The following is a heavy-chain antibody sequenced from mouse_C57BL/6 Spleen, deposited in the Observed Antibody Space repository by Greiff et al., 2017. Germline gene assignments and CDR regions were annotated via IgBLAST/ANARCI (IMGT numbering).Heavy chain of an antibody. Sequence: QVHVKQPGAELVRPGSSVKLSCKASGYTFTSYWMHWVKQRPIQGLEWIGNIDPSDSETHYNQKFKDKATLTVDKSSSTAYMQLSSLTSEDSAVYYCARSHGSSQAWFAYWGQGTLVTVSA. CDR2: IDPSDSET. CDR1: GYTFTSYW. J-gene: IGHJ3*01. D-gene: IGHD1-1*01. CDR3: ARSHGSSQAWFAY. V-gene: IGHV1-52*01.